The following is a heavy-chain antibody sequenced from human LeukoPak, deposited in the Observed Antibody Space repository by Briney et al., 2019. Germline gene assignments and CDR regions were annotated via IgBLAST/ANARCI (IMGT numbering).Heavy chain of an antibody. CDR2: INHSGST. CDR3: ARFYYDSSGYSVSAFDI. D-gene: IGHD3-22*01. J-gene: IGHJ3*02. V-gene: IGHV4-34*01. Sequence: SETLSLTCAVYGGSFSGYYWSWIRQPPGKGLEWIGEINHSGSTNYNPSLKSRVTISVDTSKNQFSLKLSSVTAADTAVYYCARFYYDSSGYSVSAFDIWGQGTMVTVSS. CDR1: GGSFSGYY.